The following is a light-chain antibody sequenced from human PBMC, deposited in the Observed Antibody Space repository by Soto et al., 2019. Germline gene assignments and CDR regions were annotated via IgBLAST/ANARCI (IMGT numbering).Light chain of an antibody. CDR1: KLGNKY. CDR3: QAWDSSTAYYV. J-gene: IGLJ1*01. CDR2: QDT. Sequence: SYELTQPPSVSVYPGQTASITCSGDKLGNKYVGWYQQKPGQSPVLVIYQDTKRPSGIPERFSASNSGNTATLTISGTQAMDEADYYCQAWDSSTAYYVFGTGTKLTVL. V-gene: IGLV3-1*01.